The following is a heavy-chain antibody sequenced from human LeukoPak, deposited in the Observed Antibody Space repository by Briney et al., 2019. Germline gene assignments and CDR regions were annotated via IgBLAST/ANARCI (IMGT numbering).Heavy chain of an antibody. CDR1: LGSISSYS. J-gene: IGHJ2*01. CDR3: ARDALGMLGVWYFDL. V-gene: IGHV4-4*07. Sequence: PSETLSLTCNVSLGSISSYSWTWIRQPAGKGLEWIGRIYNSGSTNYDPSLESRVTMSVDTSKKQLSLKLSSVTAADTAVYYCARDALGMLGVWYFDLWGRGTLVTVSS. D-gene: IGHD3-10*02. CDR2: IYNSGST.